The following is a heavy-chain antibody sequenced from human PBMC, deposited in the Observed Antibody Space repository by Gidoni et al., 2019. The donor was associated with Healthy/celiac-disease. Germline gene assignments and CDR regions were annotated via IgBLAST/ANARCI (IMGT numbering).Heavy chain of an antibody. CDR3: ARDSRDSSGYYYVGAFDI. CDR1: GFTVSSNY. D-gene: IGHD3-22*01. CDR2: IYSGGST. Sequence: EVQLVESGGGSVQPGGSLRLSCAASGFTVSSNYMSWVRQAPGKGLEWVSVIYSGGSTYYADSVKGRFTISRDNSKNTLYLQMNSLRAEDTAVYYCARDSRDSSGYYYVGAFDIWGQGTMVTVSS. J-gene: IGHJ3*02. V-gene: IGHV3-66*01.